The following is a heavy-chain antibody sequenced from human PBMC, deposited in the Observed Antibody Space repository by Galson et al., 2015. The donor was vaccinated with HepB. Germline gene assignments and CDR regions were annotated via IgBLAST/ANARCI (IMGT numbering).Heavy chain of an antibody. J-gene: IGHJ6*02. V-gene: IGHV3-21*01. Sequence: SLRLSCAASGFTFSSYSMNWVRRAPGKGLEWVSSISSSSSYIYYADSVKGRFTISRDNAKNSLYLQMSSLRAEDTAVYYCARDGAEKGVLWFGELLERYYYGMDVWGQGTTVTVSS. CDR3: ARDGAEKGVLWFGELLERYYYGMDV. CDR2: ISSSSSYI. D-gene: IGHD3-10*01. CDR1: GFTFSSYS.